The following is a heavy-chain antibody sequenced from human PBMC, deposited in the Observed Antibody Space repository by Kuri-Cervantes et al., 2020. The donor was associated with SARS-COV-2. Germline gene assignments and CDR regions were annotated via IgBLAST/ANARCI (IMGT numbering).Heavy chain of an antibody. Sequence: SETLSLTCTVSGGSISSGDYYWSWIRQPPGKGLEWIGYIYHSGSTYYNPSLKSRVIISVDRSKNQFSLKLSSVTAADTAVYYCARAGVGHDAFDIWGQGTMVTVSS. V-gene: IGHV4-30-2*01. J-gene: IGHJ3*02. CDR3: ARAGVGHDAFDI. CDR1: GGSISSGDYY. CDR2: IYHSGST. D-gene: IGHD3-10*01.